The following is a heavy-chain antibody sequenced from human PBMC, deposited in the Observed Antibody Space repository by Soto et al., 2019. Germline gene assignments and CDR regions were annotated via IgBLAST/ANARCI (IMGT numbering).Heavy chain of an antibody. J-gene: IGHJ4*02. CDR2: INTYNGNS. V-gene: IGHV1-18*01. D-gene: IGHD2-15*01. Sequence: QVQLVQSAAEVKKPGASVKVSCKASGYTLTNYAISWVRQAPGQGPEWMGWINTYNGNSTYAQKFQGRVTMTTDTSTNTAYMELRSLTSDDTAVYYCARDCTGGSCFCIYWGQGTLVTVSS. CDR1: GYTLTNYA. CDR3: ARDCTGGSCFCIY.